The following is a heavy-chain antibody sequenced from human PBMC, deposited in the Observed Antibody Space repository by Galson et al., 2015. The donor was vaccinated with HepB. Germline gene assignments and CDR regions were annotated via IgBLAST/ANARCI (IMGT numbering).Heavy chain of an antibody. CDR2: IWYDGSNK. J-gene: IGHJ6*02. D-gene: IGHD6-13*01. CDR1: GFSFSTYG. CDR3: AGDVRIAATGTTQPWGMDV. Sequence: SLRLSCAASGFSFSTYGMHWVRQAPGKGLEWVAVIWYDGSNKFYGDSVKGRFTISRDNSKNTLFLQMNSLRVEDTAVYYCAGDVRIAATGTTQPWGMDVWGQGTTVTVSS. V-gene: IGHV3-33*01.